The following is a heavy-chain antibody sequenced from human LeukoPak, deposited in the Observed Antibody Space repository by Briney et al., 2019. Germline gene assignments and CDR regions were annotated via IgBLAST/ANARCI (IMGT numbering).Heavy chain of an antibody. CDR1: GFTFSSYW. J-gene: IGHJ4*02. V-gene: IGHV3-74*01. CDR2: INGDGSST. Sequence: GGSLRLSCAASGFTFSSYWMHWVRQAPGKGLVWVSRINGDGSSTSYADSVKGRFTISRDNAKNTLYLQMNSLRAEDTAVYYCARAQNGVWDYWGQGTLVTVSS. D-gene: IGHD2-8*01. CDR3: ARAQNGVWDY.